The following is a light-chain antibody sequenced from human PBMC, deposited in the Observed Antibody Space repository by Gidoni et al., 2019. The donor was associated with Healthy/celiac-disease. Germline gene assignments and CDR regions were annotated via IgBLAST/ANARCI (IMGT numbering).Light chain of an antibody. J-gene: IGLJ3*02. CDR2: GKN. V-gene: IGLV3-19*01. CDR1: SLRSYY. CDR3: HSRDSSGNPWV. Sequence: SSELTQDPAVSVAVGQTVRITCQGDSLRSYYASWYQQKPGQAPVLVIYGKNNRPSGIPDLFSGSSSGNTASLTITGAQAEDEADYYCHSRDSSGNPWVFGGGTKLTVL.